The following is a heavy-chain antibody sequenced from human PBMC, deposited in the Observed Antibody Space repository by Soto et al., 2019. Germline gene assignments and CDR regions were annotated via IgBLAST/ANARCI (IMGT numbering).Heavy chain of an antibody. D-gene: IGHD5-12*01. J-gene: IGHJ3*02. CDR2: ISGSGGST. V-gene: IGHV3-23*01. Sequence: QPGGSLRLSCAASGFTFSSYAMSWVRQAPGKGLEWVSAISGSGGSTYYADSVKGRFTISRDNSKNTLYLQMNSLRAEDTAVYYCXKDQGGYSGYDPDAFDIWGQGTMVTVSS. CDR1: GFTFSSYA. CDR3: XKDQGGYSGYDPDAFDI.